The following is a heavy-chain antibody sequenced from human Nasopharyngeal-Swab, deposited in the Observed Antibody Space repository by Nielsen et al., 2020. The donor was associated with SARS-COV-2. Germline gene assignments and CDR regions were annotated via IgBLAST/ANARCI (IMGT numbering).Heavy chain of an antibody. CDR3: ARLYSYGYKFDY. CDR1: GGSISSYY. CDR2: IYYSGST. D-gene: IGHD5-18*01. Sequence: SETLSLTCTVSGGSISSYYWSWIRQPPGKGLEWIGYIYYSGSTNYNPSLKSRVTISVHTSKNQFSLKLSSVTAADTAVYYCARLYSYGYKFDYWGQGTLVTVSS. V-gene: IGHV4-59*08. J-gene: IGHJ4*02.